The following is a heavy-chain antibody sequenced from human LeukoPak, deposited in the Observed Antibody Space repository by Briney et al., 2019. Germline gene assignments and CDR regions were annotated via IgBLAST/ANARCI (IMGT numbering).Heavy chain of an antibody. J-gene: IGHJ5*02. CDR2: IYYSGST. V-gene: IGHV4-59*01. D-gene: IGHD3-22*01. CDR1: GGSISSYY. CDR3: ARFRDSSGYYSWFDP. Sequence: SETLSLTCTVSGGSISSYYWSWIRQPPGKGLEWIGYIYYSGSTSYNPSLKSRVTISVDTSKSQFSLKLSSVTAADTAVYYCARFRDSSGYYSWFDPWGQGTLVIVSS.